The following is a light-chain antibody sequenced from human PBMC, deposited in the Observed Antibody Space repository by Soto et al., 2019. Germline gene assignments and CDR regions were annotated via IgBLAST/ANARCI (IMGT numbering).Light chain of an antibody. Sequence: IQMTQSPSSLSASIGHRLTIICRASQTIRDYLNWYQEKPGKAPKLLIYGASSLQSGVPSRFSGSGSGTDFTLTISSLQPEDFATYYCQQSYSVPNTFGQGTRLEIK. V-gene: IGKV1-39*01. CDR3: QQSYSVPNT. CDR1: QTIRDY. CDR2: GAS. J-gene: IGKJ5*01.